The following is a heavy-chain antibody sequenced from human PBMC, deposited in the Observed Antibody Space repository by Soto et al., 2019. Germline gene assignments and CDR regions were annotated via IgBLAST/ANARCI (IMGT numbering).Heavy chain of an antibody. Sequence: ASVKVSCKASGYTFTSYGISWVRQAPGQGLEWMGWISAYNGNTNYAQKLQGRVTMTTDTSTSTAYMELRSLRSDDTVVYYCARDARVYSSSWYAYWGQGTLVTVSS. V-gene: IGHV1-18*01. J-gene: IGHJ4*02. D-gene: IGHD6-13*01. CDR3: ARDARVYSSSWYAY. CDR2: ISAYNGNT. CDR1: GYTFTSYG.